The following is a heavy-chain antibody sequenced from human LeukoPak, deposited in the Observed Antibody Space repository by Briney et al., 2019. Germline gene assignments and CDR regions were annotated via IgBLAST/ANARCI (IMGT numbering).Heavy chain of an antibody. V-gene: IGHV4-34*01. CDR3: ARAWYYYDSSGYYPFDY. D-gene: IGHD3-22*01. CDR2: INHSGST. CDR1: GGSFSGYD. Sequence: PSETLSLTCAVYGGSFSGYDWSWIRQPPGKGLEWIGEINHSGSTNYNPSLKSRVTISVETSKNQFSLKLSSVTAADTAVYYCARAWYYYDSSGYYPFDYWGQGTLVTVSS. J-gene: IGHJ4*02.